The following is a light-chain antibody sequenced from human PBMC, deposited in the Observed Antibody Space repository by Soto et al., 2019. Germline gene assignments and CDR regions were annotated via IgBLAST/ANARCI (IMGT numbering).Light chain of an antibody. CDR3: AEWDDSLSGFV. V-gene: IGLV1-44*01. J-gene: IGLJ1*01. Sequence: QSVLTQPPSASGTPGQRVTISCSGSGSNVGSYAVSWYQQLPGTAPKLLIYSDNQRPSGVPDRFSGSKSGTSASLAISGLQSEDEADYYCAEWDDSLSGFVFGTGTKVTV. CDR1: GSNVGSYA. CDR2: SDN.